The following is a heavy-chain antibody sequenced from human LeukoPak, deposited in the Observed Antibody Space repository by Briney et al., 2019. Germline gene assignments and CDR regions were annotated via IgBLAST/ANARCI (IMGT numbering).Heavy chain of an antibody. CDR2: INWNGGST. CDR1: GFTFSTFG. V-gene: IGHV3-20*04. CDR3: ARVVDYYDSSGYYYVTNYFDY. Sequence: GGSLRLSCVASGFTFSTFGMNWVRQAPGKGLEWVSGINWNGGSTGYADSVKGRFTISRDNAKNSLYLQMNSLRAEDTALYYCARVVDYYDSSGYYYVTNYFDYWGQGTLVTVSS. D-gene: IGHD3-22*01. J-gene: IGHJ4*02.